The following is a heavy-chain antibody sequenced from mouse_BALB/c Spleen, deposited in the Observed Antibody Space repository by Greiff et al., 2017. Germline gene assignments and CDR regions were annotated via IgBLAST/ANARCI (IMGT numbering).Heavy chain of an antibody. CDR1: GFTFTDYY. D-gene: IGHD6-2*01. Sequence: EVMLVESGGGLVQPGGSLRLSCATSGFTFTDYYMSWVRQPPGKALEWLGFIRNKANGYTTEYSASVKGRFTISRDNSQSILYLQMNTLRAEDSATYYCARGSLLDYWGQGTTLTVSS. V-gene: IGHV7-3*02. CDR3: ARGSLLDY. J-gene: IGHJ2*01. CDR2: IRNKANGYTT.